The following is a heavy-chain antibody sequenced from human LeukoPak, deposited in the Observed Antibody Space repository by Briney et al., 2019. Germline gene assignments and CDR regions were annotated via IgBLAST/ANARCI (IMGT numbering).Heavy chain of an antibody. CDR2: INWNGGST. CDR3: ARDKSADYGDSYFDS. CDR1: GFTFDDYG. V-gene: IGHV3-20*04. Sequence: GGSLRLSCTASGFTFDDYGMSWVRQAPGKGVEWVSGINWNGGSTGYADSVKGRFTISRDNAKNSLYLQMNSLRAEDTAVYYCARDKSADYGDSYFDSWGQGILVTVSS. D-gene: IGHD4-17*01. J-gene: IGHJ4*02.